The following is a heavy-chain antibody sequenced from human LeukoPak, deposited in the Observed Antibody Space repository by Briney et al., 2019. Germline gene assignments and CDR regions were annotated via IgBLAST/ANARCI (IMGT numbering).Heavy chain of an antibody. CDR2: INTNTGNP. CDR3: ARISAFGVVVIGSFGY. CDR1: GYTFTSYA. J-gene: IGHJ4*02. D-gene: IGHD3-22*01. Sequence: ASVNVSFKASGYTFTSYAMNWVRQAPGQGLEWMGWINTNTGNPTYAQGFTGRFVFSLDTSVSTAYLQISSLKAEDTAVYYCARISAFGVVVIGSFGYWGQGTLVTVSS. V-gene: IGHV7-4-1*02.